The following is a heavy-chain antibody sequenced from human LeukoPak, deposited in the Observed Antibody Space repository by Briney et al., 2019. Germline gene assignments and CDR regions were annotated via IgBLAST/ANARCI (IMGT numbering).Heavy chain of an antibody. CDR3: ASYHDYGDFNWFDP. CDR1: GFTVSSNY. J-gene: IGHJ5*02. Sequence: GGSLRLSCAASGFTVSSNYMSWVRQAPGKGLEWVSVIYSGGSTYYADSVKGRFTISRDNSKNTLYLQMNSLRAEDTAVYYCASYHDYGDFNWFDPWGQGTLVTVSS. D-gene: IGHD4-17*01. V-gene: IGHV3-53*01. CDR2: IYSGGST.